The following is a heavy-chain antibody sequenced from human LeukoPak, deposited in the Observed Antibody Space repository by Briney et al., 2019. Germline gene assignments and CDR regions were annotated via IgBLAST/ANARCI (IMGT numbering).Heavy chain of an antibody. CDR1: GFTFSSYA. J-gene: IGHJ4*02. Sequence: GGSLRLSCAASGFTFSSYAMHWVRQAPGKGLEWVAVISYDGSNKYYADSVKGRFTISRDNSKNTLYLQMNSLRAEDTAVYYRARDIGPIVGATGFDYWGQGTLVTVSS. CDR2: ISYDGSNK. V-gene: IGHV3-30*01. D-gene: IGHD1-26*01. CDR3: ARDIGPIVGATGFDY.